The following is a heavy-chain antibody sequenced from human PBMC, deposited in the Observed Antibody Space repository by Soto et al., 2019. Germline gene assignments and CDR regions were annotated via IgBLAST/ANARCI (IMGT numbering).Heavy chain of an antibody. J-gene: IGHJ3*02. CDR3: ARDYYDSSGYHAFDI. V-gene: IGHV1-69*13. CDR2: IIPIFGTA. D-gene: IGHD3-22*01. CDR1: GGTFSSYA. Sequence: SVKLSCKASGGTFSSYAISWVRQAPRQGLEWMGGIIPIFGTANYAQKFQGRVTITADESTSTAYMELSSLRSEDTAVYYCARDYYDSSGYHAFDIWGQGTMVTVSS.